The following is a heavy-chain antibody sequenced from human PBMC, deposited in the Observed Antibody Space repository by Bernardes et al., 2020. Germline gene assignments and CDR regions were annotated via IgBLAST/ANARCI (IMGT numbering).Heavy chain of an antibody. CDR2: INHSGST. D-gene: IGHD3-3*01. J-gene: IGHJ6*04. CDR3: ARAGRFRSFYYYYGMDV. CDR1: GGSFSGYY. V-gene: IGHV4-34*01. Sequence: SETLSLTRAVYGGSFSGYYWSWIRQPPGKGLEWIGEINHSGSTNYNPSLKSRVTISVDTSKNQFSLKLSSVTAADTAVYYCARAGRFRSFYYYYGMDVWGKGTTVTVSS.